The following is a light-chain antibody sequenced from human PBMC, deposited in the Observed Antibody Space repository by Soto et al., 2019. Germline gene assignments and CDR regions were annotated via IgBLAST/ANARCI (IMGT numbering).Light chain of an antibody. V-gene: IGLV1-40*01. CDR2: ASS. Sequence: QAVVTQPPSVSGAPGQRVTISCTGSTSNIGAGYDVHWYQQLPGTAPKLLIYASSSRPSGVPDRFSGSKSDTSASLAITGLQAEDEADYYCQSYDTSLSGSRVFGGGTKVTVL. CDR3: QSYDTSLSGSRV. CDR1: TSNIGAGYD. J-gene: IGLJ3*02.